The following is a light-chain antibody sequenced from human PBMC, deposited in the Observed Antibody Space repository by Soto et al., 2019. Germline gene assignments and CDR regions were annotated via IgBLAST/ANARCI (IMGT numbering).Light chain of an antibody. CDR2: ATS. CDR3: QQYGRT. V-gene: IGKV3-20*01. Sequence: EIVLTQSPCTLSLSTGESATLSCRASQTISKNYIAWYQQKPGRAPRLLIYATSNRATGIADRFSGSGSGTDLSLTISRLEPEDSAVYYCQQYGRTFGQGTKVDIK. J-gene: IGKJ1*01. CDR1: QTISKNY.